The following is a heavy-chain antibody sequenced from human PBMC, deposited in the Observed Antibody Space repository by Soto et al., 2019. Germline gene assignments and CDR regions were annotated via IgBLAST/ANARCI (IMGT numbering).Heavy chain of an antibody. CDR2: ISSSSSYT. CDR1: GFTFSDSY. Sequence: QVQLVESGGGLFKPGGSLRLSCAASGFTFSDSYMSWIRQAPGKGPEWVSYISSSSSYTNYADSVKGRFTISRDNAKNSLYLQMNSLRAEDTAVYYCARQIGYCSGGSCSPGGYKWFYPWGQGTLVTGSS. J-gene: IGHJ5*02. D-gene: IGHD2-15*01. CDR3: ARQIGYCSGGSCSPGGYKWFYP. V-gene: IGHV3-11*05.